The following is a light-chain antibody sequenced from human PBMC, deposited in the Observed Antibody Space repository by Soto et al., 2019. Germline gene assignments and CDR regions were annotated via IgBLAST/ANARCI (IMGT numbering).Light chain of an antibody. J-gene: IGLJ2*01. V-gene: IGLV2-8*01. CDR2: EVT. CDR1: SSDVGGYNY. CDR3: SLYTGTNNVL. Sequence: QSALTQPPSASGSPGQSVTISCTGTSSDVGGYNYVSWYQQHPGKAPKLMIYEVTKRPSGVPDRFSGAKSGNTASLTVSGLQAEDDADYYGSLYTGTNNVLFGGGTKLTVL.